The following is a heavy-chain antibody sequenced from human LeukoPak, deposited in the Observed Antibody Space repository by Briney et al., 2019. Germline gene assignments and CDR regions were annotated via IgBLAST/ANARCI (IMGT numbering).Heavy chain of an antibody. CDR1: GFTFSTFW. Sequence: GGSLRLSCAASGFTFSTFWMNWVRQAPGKGLEWVANIKQDGSETYYVDSVKGRFTISRDNSKSTLYLQMNSLRAGDTAVYYCAKGGHIVVVIAIPFDPWGQGTLVTVSS. CDR2: IKQDGSET. J-gene: IGHJ5*02. D-gene: IGHD2-21*01. CDR3: AKGGHIVVVIAIPFDP. V-gene: IGHV3-7*03.